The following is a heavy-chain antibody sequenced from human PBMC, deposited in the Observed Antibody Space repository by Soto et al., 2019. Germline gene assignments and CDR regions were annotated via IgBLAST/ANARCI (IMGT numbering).Heavy chain of an antibody. D-gene: IGHD2-21*02. Sequence: EVQLLESGGDLVQPGGSLRLSCTASGFTFGSFTMSWVRQAPGKGLEWVSDISISGGSTYYADSVKGRFIISSDNSKNTVYLQMNSLRAEDTAVYYCAKVGRSDWHRGFLDYWGQGTRVTVSS. CDR3: AKVGRSDWHRGFLDY. J-gene: IGHJ4*02. V-gene: IGHV3-23*01. CDR1: GFTFGSFT. CDR2: ISISGGST.